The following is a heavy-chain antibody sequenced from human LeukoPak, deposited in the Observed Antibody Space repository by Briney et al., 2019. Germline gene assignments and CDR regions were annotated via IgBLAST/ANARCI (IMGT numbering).Heavy chain of an antibody. CDR3: ARDRGLRATAGTRIDF. CDR2: ISTYNGIT. V-gene: IGHV1-18*01. CDR1: GYTFNSYA. Sequence: ASVKVSCKASGYTFNSYAITWVRQAPGQGLEWMGWISTYNGITSYAQKLQGRVTMTTDTSSTTAYMELRSLRTDDTALYYCARDRGLRATAGTRIDFWGQGTLVTVSS. D-gene: IGHD6-13*01. J-gene: IGHJ4*02.